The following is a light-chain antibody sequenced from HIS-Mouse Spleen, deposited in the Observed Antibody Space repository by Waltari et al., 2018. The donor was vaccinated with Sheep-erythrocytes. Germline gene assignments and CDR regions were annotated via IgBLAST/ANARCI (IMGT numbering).Light chain of an antibody. CDR1: SSNIGNNY. CDR2: DKN. CDR3: GTWDSSLSVWV. V-gene: IGLV1-51*01. J-gene: IGLJ3*02. Sequence: QSVLTQPPSVSAAPGQKVTISCSGSSSNIGNNYVSWYQQLPGTAPKLLIYDKNKGPSGIPDRFSGSKSGTSATLGITGLQTGDEADYYCGTWDSSLSVWVFGGGTKLTVL.